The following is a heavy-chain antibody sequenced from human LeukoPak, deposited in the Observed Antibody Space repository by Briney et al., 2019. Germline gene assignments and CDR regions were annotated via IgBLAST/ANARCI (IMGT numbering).Heavy chain of an antibody. CDR2: ISSSSSYI. CDR1: GFTFSSYS. D-gene: IGHD5/OR15-5a*01. V-gene: IGHV3-21*01. J-gene: IGHJ6*02. Sequence: GGSLRLSCAASGFTFSSYSMNWVRQAPGKGLEWVSSISSSSSYIYYADSVKGRFTISRDNAKNSLYLQMNSLRAEDTAVYYCARDLRPDYYGMDVWGQGTTVTVSS. CDR3: ARDLRPDYYGMDV.